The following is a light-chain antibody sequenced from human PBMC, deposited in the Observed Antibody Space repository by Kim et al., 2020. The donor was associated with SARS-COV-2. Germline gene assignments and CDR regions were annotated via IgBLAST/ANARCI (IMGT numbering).Light chain of an antibody. CDR2: DVN. CDR1: TTDMGGYGY. V-gene: IGLV2-14*03. CDR3: CSNRGLSQSTWV. J-gene: IGLJ3*02. Sequence: SITISGTGTTTDMGGYGYVSWCQHRTGKVPKLIIYDVNRRPSGVSDRFSGAKSDNTAALTISGLRAEDEAGYYCCSNRGLSQSTWVFGGGTKVTVL.